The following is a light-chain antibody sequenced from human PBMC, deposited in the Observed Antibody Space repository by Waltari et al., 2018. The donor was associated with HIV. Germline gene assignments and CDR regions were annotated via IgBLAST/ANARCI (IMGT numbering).Light chain of an antibody. V-gene: IGLV1-44*01. Sequence: QSVLTQPPSASGTPGQRVTIPCSGSSSNIGNNAVSWYQQLPGEAPKLLISSNGRRPSGVPERFSAAKSGTSASLAISGLQAEDEAHYYCAVWDDNLKRVFGGGTKLTVL. CDR3: AVWDDNLKRV. CDR1: SSNIGNNA. J-gene: IGLJ3*02. CDR2: SNG.